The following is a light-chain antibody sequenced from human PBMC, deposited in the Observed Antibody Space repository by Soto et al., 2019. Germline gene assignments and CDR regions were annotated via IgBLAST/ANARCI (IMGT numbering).Light chain of an antibody. CDR2: NAA. J-gene: IGKJ3*01. CDR3: QQYYKWPPFT. CDR1: QRFATT. Sequence: EIVMTQSPATLSVSPGERATLSCRASQRFATTLAWYQQRPGQAPRLLLYNAATRATGIPARFSGRGFGTEFTLTISSLQSEDFALYYCQQYYKWPPFTFGPGTKVDI. V-gene: IGKV3-15*01.